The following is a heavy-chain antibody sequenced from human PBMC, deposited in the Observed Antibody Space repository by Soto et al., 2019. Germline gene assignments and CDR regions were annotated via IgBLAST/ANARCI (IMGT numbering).Heavy chain of an antibody. D-gene: IGHD1-26*01. J-gene: IGHJ6*02. CDR1: GGSISSYY. V-gene: IGHV4-59*01. CDR2: IYYSGST. Sequence: ETLSLTCTVSGGSISSYYWSWIRQPPGKGLGWIGYIYYSGSTNYNPSLKSRVTISVDTSKNQFSLKLSSVTAADTAVYYCARGEWELPLYYYGMDVWGQGTTVTVSS. CDR3: ARGEWELPLYYYGMDV.